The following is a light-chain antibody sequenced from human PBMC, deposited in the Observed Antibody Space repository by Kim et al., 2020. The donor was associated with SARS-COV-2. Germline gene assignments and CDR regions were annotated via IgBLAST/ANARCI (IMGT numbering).Light chain of an antibody. J-gene: IGKJ4*01. CDR1: QNIDTY. CDR2: DAS. V-gene: IGKV3-11*01. CDR3: QQRKSWPPAAT. Sequence: PGDRATLSCRASQNIDTYLAWYQQRPGQAPRLLVYDASNRATGVPDRFSRSGSGTDFTLIISTFEPEDFSIYYCQQRKSWPPAATFGGGPKV.